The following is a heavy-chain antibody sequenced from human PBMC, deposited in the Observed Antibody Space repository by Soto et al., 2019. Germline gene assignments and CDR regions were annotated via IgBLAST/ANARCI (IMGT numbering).Heavy chain of an antibody. CDR2: ISYDGSNK. CDR1: GFTFSSYA. D-gene: IGHD6-19*01. V-gene: IGHV3-30-3*01. J-gene: IGHJ4*02. CDR3: ARDPRSGWYRFDY. Sequence: PGGSLGLSCAASGFTFSSYAMHWVRQAPGKGLEWVAVISYDGSNKYYADSVKGRFTISRDNSKNTLYLQMNSLRAEDTAVYYCARDPRSGWYRFDYWGQGTLVTVSS.